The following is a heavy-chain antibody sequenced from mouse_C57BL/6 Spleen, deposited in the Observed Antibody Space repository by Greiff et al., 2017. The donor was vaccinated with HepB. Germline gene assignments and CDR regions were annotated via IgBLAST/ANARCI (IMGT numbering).Heavy chain of an antibody. D-gene: IGHD4-1*01. CDR3: ARHWDDYAMDY. J-gene: IGHJ4*01. CDR2: INPSSGYT. CDR1: GYTFTSYT. V-gene: IGHV1-4*01. Sequence: QVQLKQSGAELARPGASVKMSCKASGYTFTSYTMHWVKQRPGQGLEWIGYINPSSGYTKYNQKFKDKATLTADKSSSTAYMQLSSLTSEDSAVYYCARHWDDYAMDYWGQGTSVTVSS.